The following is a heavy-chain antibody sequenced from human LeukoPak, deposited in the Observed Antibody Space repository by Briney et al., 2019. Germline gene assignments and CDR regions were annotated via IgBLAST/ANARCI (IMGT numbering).Heavy chain of an antibody. J-gene: IGHJ4*02. Sequence: PSETLSLTCAVSGGSISSSNWWSWVRQPPGKGLEWIGEIYHSGSTNYNPSLKSRVTISVDKSKNQFSLKLSSVTAADTAVYYCAREGIAAAGSMVLAYFDYWGQGTLVTVSS. V-gene: IGHV4-4*02. CDR3: AREGIAAAGSMVLAYFDY. CDR1: GGSISSSNW. CDR2: IYHSGST. D-gene: IGHD6-13*01.